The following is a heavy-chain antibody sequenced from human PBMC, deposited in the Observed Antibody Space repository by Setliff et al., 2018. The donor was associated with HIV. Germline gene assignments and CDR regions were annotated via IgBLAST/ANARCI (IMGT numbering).Heavy chain of an antibody. V-gene: IGHV4-39*02. Sequence: PSETLSLTCTVSGGSISSSNYYWGWIRQPPGKGRVWIGSIFYRGSANYNPSLTSPVTISVDTSKNQFSLRLRSVTAADTAVYWCAREDSSYHYFDSWGQGMLVTVSS. J-gene: IGHJ4*02. CDR2: IFYRGSA. CDR1: GGSISSSNYY. D-gene: IGHD3-22*01. CDR3: AREDSSYHYFDS.